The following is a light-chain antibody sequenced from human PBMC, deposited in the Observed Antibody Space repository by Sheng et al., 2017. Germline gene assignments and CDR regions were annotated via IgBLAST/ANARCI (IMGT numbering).Light chain of an antibody. J-gene: IGKJ3*01. Sequence: DIQMTQSPSSLSASVGDRVTITCRASQSISSYLNWYQQKPGKAPKLLIYAASSLQSGVPSRFSGSGSVIDFTLTISSLQPEDFATYYCQQYEDLPPFRFGPGTRVDFK. V-gene: IGKV1-39*01. CDR1: QSISSY. CDR3: QQYEDLPPFR. CDR2: AAS.